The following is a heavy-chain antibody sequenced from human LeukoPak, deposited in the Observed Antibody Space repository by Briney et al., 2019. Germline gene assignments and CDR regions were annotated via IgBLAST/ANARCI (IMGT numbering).Heavy chain of an antibody. CDR3: ARYGSGSYYYYYYYMDV. Sequence: SETLSLTCTVSGYSISSGYYWGWIRQPPGKGLEWIGSIYHSGSTYYNPSLRSRVTISVDTSKNQFSLKLSSVTAADTAVYYCARYGSGSYYYYYYYMDVWGKGTTVTVSS. CDR2: IYHSGST. D-gene: IGHD3-10*01. V-gene: IGHV4-38-2*02. CDR1: GYSISSGYY. J-gene: IGHJ6*03.